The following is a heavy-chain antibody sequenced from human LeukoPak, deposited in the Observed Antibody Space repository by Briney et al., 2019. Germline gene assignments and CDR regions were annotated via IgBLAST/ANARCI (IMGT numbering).Heavy chain of an antibody. Sequence: GGSLRLSCAASGFTFDDYAMHWVRQAPGKGLEWVSLISGDGGSTYYADSAKGRFTISRENSKNSLYLQMNSLRTEDTALYCCAKVGLGYCGGDCYRPYYFDYWGQGTLVTVSS. CDR1: GFTFDDYA. CDR3: AKVGLGYCGGDCYRPYYFDY. J-gene: IGHJ4*02. V-gene: IGHV3-43*02. D-gene: IGHD2-21*02. CDR2: ISGDGGST.